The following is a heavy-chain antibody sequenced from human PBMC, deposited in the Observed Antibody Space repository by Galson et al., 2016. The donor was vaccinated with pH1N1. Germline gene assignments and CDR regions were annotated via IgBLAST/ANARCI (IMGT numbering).Heavy chain of an antibody. CDR2: MNPNTGNA. CDR1: GYTLTSYD. J-gene: IGHJ2*01. Sequence: SVKVSCEASGYTLTSYDINWVRQATGQGLEWMGWMNPNTGNADYAPKFQGRVTLTRNASINTAYMELSSLTSEDTAVYYCARGPVYWYFDLWGRGTPVIVSS. CDR3: ARGPVYWYFDL. V-gene: IGHV1-8*01.